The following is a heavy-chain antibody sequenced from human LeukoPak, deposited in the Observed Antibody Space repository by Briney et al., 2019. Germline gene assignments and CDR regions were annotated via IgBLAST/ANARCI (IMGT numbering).Heavy chain of an antibody. D-gene: IGHD3-10*01. J-gene: IGHJ6*02. CDR1: GFTVSSNY. Sequence: GGSLRLSCAASGFTVSSNYMSWVRQAPGKGLEWVSVIYSGGSTYYADSVKGRFTISRDNSKNTLYLQMNSLRAEDTAVYYCARDTSYYYGSGSYHYYYGMDVWGQGTTVTVSS. V-gene: IGHV3-53*01. CDR3: ARDTSYYYGSGSYHYYYGMDV. CDR2: IYSGGST.